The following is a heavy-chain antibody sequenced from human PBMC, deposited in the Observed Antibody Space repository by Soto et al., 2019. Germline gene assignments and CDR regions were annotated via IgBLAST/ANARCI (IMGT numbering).Heavy chain of an antibody. CDR3: AKQAGGSYYVLLSPLGAFDL. Sequence: GWSLRLSCAASGFTIRSYATSWIREGPGKGQRWVSAISGSGGSTYYADSVKGRFTISRDNPKNTLYLQMTSLRAEDTALYYCAKQAGGSYYVLLSPLGAFDLWGQGTMVTVS. D-gene: IGHD1-26*01. CDR1: GFTIRSYA. CDR2: ISGSGGST. V-gene: IGHV3-23*01. J-gene: IGHJ3*01.